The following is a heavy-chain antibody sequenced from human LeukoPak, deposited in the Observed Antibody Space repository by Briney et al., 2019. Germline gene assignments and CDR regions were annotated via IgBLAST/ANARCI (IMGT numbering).Heavy chain of an antibody. J-gene: IGHJ6*02. D-gene: IGHD5-18*01. CDR1: GGTFSSYA. CDR3: ARDSGPDTAMDQYYYYGMDV. CDR2: IIPIFGTA. Sequence: GASVKVSFKASGGTFSSYAISWVRQAPGQGLEWMGGIIPIFGTANYAQKFQGRVTITADESTSTAYMELSSLRSEDTAVYYCARDSGPDTAMDQYYYYGMDVWGQGTTVTVSS. V-gene: IGHV1-69*13.